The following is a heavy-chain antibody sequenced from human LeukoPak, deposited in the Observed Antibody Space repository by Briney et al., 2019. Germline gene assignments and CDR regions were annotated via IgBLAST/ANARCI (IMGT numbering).Heavy chain of an antibody. CDR3: ARRAGAYSHPYDY. CDR2: IYSGTI. CDR1: GFTFDDYA. V-gene: IGHV3-53*01. D-gene: IGHD4/OR15-4a*01. J-gene: IGHJ4*02. Sequence: GGSLRLSCAASGFTFDDYAMHWVRQGPGKGLEWVSFIYSGTIHYSDSVKGRFTISGDNSKNTLYLQMNSLRAEDTAVYYCARRAGAYSHPYDYWGQGTLVTVSS.